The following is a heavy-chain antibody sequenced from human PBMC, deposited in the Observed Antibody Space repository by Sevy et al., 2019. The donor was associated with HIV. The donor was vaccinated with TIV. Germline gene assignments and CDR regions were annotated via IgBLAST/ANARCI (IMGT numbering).Heavy chain of an antibody. CDR1: GASISSGGDY. Sequence: SDTLSLSCTVSGASISSGGDYWTWVRQPAGKGLEWIGRIYTSGYTSYKPSLKSRITMSIDTSKNQLSLTLTSVTAADTAIYYCARDFSYLGQGTLVTVSS. J-gene: IGHJ4*02. CDR2: IYTSGYT. CDR3: ARDFSY. V-gene: IGHV4-61*02.